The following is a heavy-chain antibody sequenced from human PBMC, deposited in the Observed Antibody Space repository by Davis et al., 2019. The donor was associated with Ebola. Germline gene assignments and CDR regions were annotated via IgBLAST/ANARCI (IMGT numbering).Heavy chain of an antibody. CDR1: AYTFTGYY. J-gene: IGHJ6*02. CDR2: INSNSGAT. Sequence: AASSQVFCNASAYTFTGYYMHWVRQAPGQGLEWLGWINSNSGATNYAQKFQGWVTMTRDTSISTAYMELSRLRSDDTAVYYCARDQRGYCSSTSCYGEDYFYGMDVWGQGTTVTVSS. V-gene: IGHV1-2*04. D-gene: IGHD2-2*01. CDR3: ARDQRGYCSSTSCYGEDYFYGMDV.